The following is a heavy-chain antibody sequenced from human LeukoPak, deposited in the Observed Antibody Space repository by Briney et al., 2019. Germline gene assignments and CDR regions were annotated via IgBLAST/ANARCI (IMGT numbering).Heavy chain of an antibody. V-gene: IGHV3-23*01. CDR1: GITLSNYG. D-gene: IGHD3-22*01. Sequence: GGSLRLSCAVSGITLSNYGMSWVRQAPGKGLEWVAGISDSGGRTNYADSVKGRFTISRDNPKNTLYLQMNGLRTEDTAVYFCAKRGVVIRVILVGFHKEAYYFDSWGQGALVTVSS. CDR3: AKRGVVIRVILVGFHKEAYYFDS. J-gene: IGHJ4*02. CDR2: ISDSGGRT.